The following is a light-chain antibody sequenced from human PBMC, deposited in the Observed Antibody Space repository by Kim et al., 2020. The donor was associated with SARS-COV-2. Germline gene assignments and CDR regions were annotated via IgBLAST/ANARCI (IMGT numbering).Light chain of an antibody. J-gene: IGLJ3*02. CDR1: SSDVGGYNY. CDR3: SSYTSSSTLV. CDR2: DVT. Sequence: QSALTQPASVSGSPGQSITISCTGTSSDVGGYNYVSWYQQHPGKAPKVITYDVTSRPSGVSNRFSGSKSGNTASLTISGLQAEDEADYYCSSYTSSSTLVFGGGTQLTVL. V-gene: IGLV2-14*03.